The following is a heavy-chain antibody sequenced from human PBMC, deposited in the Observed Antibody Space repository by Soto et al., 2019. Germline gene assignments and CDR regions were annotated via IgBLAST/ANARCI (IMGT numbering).Heavy chain of an antibody. D-gene: IGHD5-18*01. J-gene: IGHJ6*03. CDR2: IYYSGST. CDR1: GGSISSYC. CDR3: ASSLGYSYGYLWYYYMDV. Sequence: TLSLTCTVSGGSISSYCWSWIRQPPGKGLEWIGYIYYSGSTNYNPSLKSRVTISVDTSKNQFSLKLSSVTAADTAVYYCASSLGYSYGYLWYYYMDVWGKGTTVTVSS. V-gene: IGHV4-59*01.